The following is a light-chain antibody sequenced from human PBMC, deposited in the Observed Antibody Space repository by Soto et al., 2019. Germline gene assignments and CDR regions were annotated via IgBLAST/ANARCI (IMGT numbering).Light chain of an antibody. CDR2: GAS. Sequence: EIVLTQSPATLSLSPWERATLSCRASQSVSSYLAWYQQKVGQAPRLLIYGASSRATGIPDRFSGSGSGTDFTLTISRLEPEDFAVYYCQQYGSSLTFGGGTKVDIK. CDR3: QQYGSSLT. J-gene: IGKJ4*01. CDR1: QSVSSY. V-gene: IGKV3-20*01.